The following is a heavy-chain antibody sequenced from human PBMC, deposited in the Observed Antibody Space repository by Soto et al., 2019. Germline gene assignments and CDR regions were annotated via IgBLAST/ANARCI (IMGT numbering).Heavy chain of an antibody. V-gene: IGHV3-30*18. J-gene: IGHJ6*02. Sequence: QVQLVESGGGVVQPGRSLRLSCAASGFTFSSYGMHWVRQAPGKGLEWVAVISYDGDNKYYADSVKGRFTISRDNSKNPLYLRMHRLRAEDTALDYCAKDQWVEMACYYYSLDVWGQGNTVTVSS. D-gene: IGHD1-26*01. CDR1: GFTFSSYG. CDR2: ISYDGDNK. CDR3: AKDQWVEMACYYYSLDV.